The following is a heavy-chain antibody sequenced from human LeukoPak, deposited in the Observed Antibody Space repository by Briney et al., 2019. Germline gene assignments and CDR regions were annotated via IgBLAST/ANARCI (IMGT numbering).Heavy chain of an antibody. Sequence: PSETLSLTCAVSGYSISSGYYWGWIRQPPGKGLEWIGSIYHSGSTYYNPSLESRVTISVDTSKNQFSLKLSSVTAADTAVYYCARDVGSALLDYWGQGTLVIVSS. CDR3: ARDVGSALLDY. CDR2: IYHSGST. V-gene: IGHV4-38-2*01. D-gene: IGHD6-25*01. CDR1: GYSISSGYY. J-gene: IGHJ4*02.